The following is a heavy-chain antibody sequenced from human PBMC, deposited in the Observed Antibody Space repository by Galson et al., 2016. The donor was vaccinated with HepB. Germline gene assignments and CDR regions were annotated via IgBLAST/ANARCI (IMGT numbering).Heavy chain of an antibody. CDR1: GFTFKTYA. CDR3: ARDPKVDSYFDC. V-gene: IGHV3-30*03. Sequence: SLRLSCAASGFTFKTYAMHWVRQVPGKGLEWVAAISNDGSNKYYADSVKGRFTVSRVNSKDTLYLQMNSLRPEDTAAYHCARDPKVDSYFDCWGQGTLVTVSS. J-gene: IGHJ4*02. D-gene: IGHD3-9*01. CDR2: ISNDGSNK.